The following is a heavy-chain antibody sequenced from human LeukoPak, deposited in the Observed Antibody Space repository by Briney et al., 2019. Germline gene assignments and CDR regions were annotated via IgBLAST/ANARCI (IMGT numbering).Heavy chain of an antibody. CDR3: ARAWRVYCSSTSCYTDYYYGMDV. CDR1: GYTFTSYG. V-gene: IGHV1-18*01. Sequence: ASVKVSCKASGYTFTSYGISWVRQAPGQGLEWMGWISAYNGNTNYAQKLQGRVTMTTDTSTSTAYMELRSLRSGDTAVYYCARAWRVYCSSTSCYTDYYYGMDVWGQGTTVTVSS. CDR2: ISAYNGNT. D-gene: IGHD2-2*02. J-gene: IGHJ6*02.